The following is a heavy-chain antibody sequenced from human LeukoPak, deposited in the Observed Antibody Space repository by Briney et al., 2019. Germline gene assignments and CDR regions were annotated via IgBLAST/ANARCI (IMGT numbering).Heavy chain of an antibody. D-gene: IGHD5-18*01. CDR3: ARFRFVDTAMVTPKYYFDY. Sequence: ASVKVSCKASGYTSTSYGISWVRQAPGQGLEWMGWISAYNGNTNYAQKLQGRVTMTTDTSTSTAYMELRSLRSDDTAVYYCARFRFVDTAMVTPKYYFDYWGQGTLVTVSS. J-gene: IGHJ4*02. CDR1: GYTSTSYG. CDR2: ISAYNGNT. V-gene: IGHV1-18*01.